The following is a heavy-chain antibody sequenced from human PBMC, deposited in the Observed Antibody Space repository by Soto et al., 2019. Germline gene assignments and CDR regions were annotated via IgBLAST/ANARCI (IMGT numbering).Heavy chain of an antibody. Sequence: PGGSLRLSCAASGFTFSSYGMHWVRQAPGKGLEWVAVISYDGSNKYYADSVKGRFTISRDNSKNTLYLQVNSLRAEDTAVYYCAREQYDILTGYPYYFDYWGQGTLVPVSS. V-gene: IGHV3-30*03. D-gene: IGHD3-9*01. CDR1: GFTFSSYG. CDR2: ISYDGSNK. CDR3: AREQYDILTGYPYYFDY. J-gene: IGHJ4*02.